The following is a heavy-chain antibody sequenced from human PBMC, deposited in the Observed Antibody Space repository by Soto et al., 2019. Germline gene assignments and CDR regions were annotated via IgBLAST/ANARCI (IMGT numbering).Heavy chain of an antibody. CDR2: INHSGST. D-gene: IGHD4-17*01. CDR1: GGSFSGYY. J-gene: IGHJ5*02. V-gene: IGHV4-34*01. Sequence: SETLSLTCAVYGGSFSGYYWSWIRQPPGKGLEWIGEINHSGSTNYNPSLKSRVTIPVDTSKNQFSLKLSSVTAADTAVYYCARRDYGGNRRWFDPWGQGTLVTVSS. CDR3: ARRDYGGNRRWFDP.